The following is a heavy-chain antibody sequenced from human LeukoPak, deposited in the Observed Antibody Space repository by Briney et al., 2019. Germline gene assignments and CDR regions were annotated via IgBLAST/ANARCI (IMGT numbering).Heavy chain of an antibody. CDR1: GGTFSGYA. CDR2: IIPIFGTA. V-gene: IGHV1-69*06. D-gene: IGHD2-15*01. J-gene: IGHJ3*02. CDR3: ARDKALKGVAARYAFDI. Sequence: SVKVSCKASGGTFSGYAISWVRQAPGQGLEWMGGIIPIFGTANYAQKFQGRVTITADKSTSTAYMELSSLRSEDTAVYYCARDKALKGVAARYAFDIWGQGTMVTVSS.